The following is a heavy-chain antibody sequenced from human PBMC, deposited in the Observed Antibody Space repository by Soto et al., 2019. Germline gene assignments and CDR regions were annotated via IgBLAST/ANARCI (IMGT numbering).Heavy chain of an antibody. CDR3: AREPAVTTSGDY. Sequence: KPSETLSLTCTVSGGSISSSSYYWGWIRQPPRKGLEWIGSIYYSGSTYYNPSLKSRVTISVDTSKNQFSLKLSSVTAADTAVYYCAREPAVTTSGDYWGQGTLVTVSS. D-gene: IGHD4-17*01. CDR2: IYYSGST. V-gene: IGHV4-39*02. J-gene: IGHJ4*02. CDR1: GGSISSSSYY.